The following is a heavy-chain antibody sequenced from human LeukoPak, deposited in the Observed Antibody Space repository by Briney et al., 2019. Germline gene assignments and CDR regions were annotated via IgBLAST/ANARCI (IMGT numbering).Heavy chain of an antibody. D-gene: IGHD1-1*01. CDR2: ISGSGGTT. CDR3: AKDSNNWNDYFDY. CDR1: GFTFRNYA. Sequence: PGGSLRLSCAASGFTFRNYAMSWVRQDPGKGLEWVAGISGSGGTTFYADSVKGRFTISRDNSKNTLYLQINSLRADDTAVYYCAKDSNNWNDYFDYWGQGTLVTVSS. J-gene: IGHJ4*02. V-gene: IGHV3-23*01.